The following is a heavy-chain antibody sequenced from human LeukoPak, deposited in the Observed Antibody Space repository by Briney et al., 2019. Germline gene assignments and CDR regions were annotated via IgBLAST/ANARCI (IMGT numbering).Heavy chain of an antibody. CDR1: GGSLSSYS. CDR3: AGIYGDWGGNHRDH. J-gene: IGHJ4*02. V-gene: IGHV4-59*01. Sequence: AETLSLTCAVSGGSLSSYSSGCVRHPPGEGLECIGYIYGRGSTNYNPSLESRVTISIDTPKNQLSLKLTSVTAADTAVYYCAGIYGDWGGNHRDHWGQGTLVTVSS. CDR2: IYGRGST. D-gene: IGHD4-17*01.